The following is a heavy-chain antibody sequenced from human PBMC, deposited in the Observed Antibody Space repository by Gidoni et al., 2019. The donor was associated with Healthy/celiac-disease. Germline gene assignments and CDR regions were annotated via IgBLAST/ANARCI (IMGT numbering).Heavy chain of an antibody. Sequence: EVQLVESGGGLVKPGGSLRLSCAASGFTFSSYSMNWVRQAPGKGLEWVSSISSSSSYIYYADSVKGRFTISRDNAKNSLYLQMNSLRAEDTAVYYCASAGDLDDTYYDILTGYPGYGMDVWGQGTTVTVSS. D-gene: IGHD3-9*01. J-gene: IGHJ6*02. V-gene: IGHV3-21*01. CDR3: ASAGDLDDTYYDILTGYPGYGMDV. CDR1: GFTFSSYS. CDR2: ISSSSSYI.